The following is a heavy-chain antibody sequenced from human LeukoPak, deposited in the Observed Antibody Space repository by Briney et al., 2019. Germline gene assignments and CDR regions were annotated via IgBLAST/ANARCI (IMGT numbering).Heavy chain of an antibody. J-gene: IGHJ4*02. D-gene: IGHD6-13*01. V-gene: IGHV3-21*01. Sequence: PGGSLRLSCAASGFTFSSYSMTWVRQAPGKGLEWVSSISSSSSYIYYADSVKGRFTISRDNAENSLYLQMNSLRAEDTAVYYCAREYSGTTHRPRLDYWGQGTLVTVSS. CDR3: AREYSGTTHRPRLDY. CDR2: ISSSSSYI. CDR1: GFTFSSYS.